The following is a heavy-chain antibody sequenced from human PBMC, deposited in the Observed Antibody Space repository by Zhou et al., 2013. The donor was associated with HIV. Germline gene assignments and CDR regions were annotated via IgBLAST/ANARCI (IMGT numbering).Heavy chain of an antibody. CDR2: IIPMFHSS. V-gene: IGHV1-69*05. CDR1: GGTFSSYA. CDR3: ARGYCSGDDCYLPLIVLII. D-gene: IGHD2-15*01. J-gene: IGHJ3*02. Sequence: QVQLVQSGAEVKKPGSSVKVSCKASGGTFSSYAISWVRQAPGQGLEWLGGIIPMFHSSKHADKFEDRITIYTDAVTRTVNMELSSLTSDDTAVYYCARGYCSGDDCYLPLIVLIIWGQGTMVTVSS.